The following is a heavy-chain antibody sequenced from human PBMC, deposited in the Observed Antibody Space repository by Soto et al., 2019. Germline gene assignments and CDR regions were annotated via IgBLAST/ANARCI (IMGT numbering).Heavy chain of an antibody. CDR1: GGSINSGGYC. J-gene: IGHJ4*02. CDR3: SRGILV. CDR2: ISYGGST. Sequence: QVQLQESGPGLVKPSQTLSLTCTVSGGSINSGGYCWSWIRQHPGKGLDWIGCISYGGSTSYNPSLKSRVTISVATSKNQFSRKLTSVPAADTAVYYCSRGILVWGQGALITVSS. V-gene: IGHV4-31*03. D-gene: IGHD5-18*01.